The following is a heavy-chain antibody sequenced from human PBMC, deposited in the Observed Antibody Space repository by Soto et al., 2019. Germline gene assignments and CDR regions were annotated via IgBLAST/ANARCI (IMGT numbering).Heavy chain of an antibody. D-gene: IGHD6-6*01. CDR2: INHGGST. J-gene: IGHJ5*02. CDR3: ARGQRARIAVRWFDP. CDR1: GGSFSDYY. V-gene: IGHV4-34*01. Sequence: SETLSLTCAVYGGSFSDYYWSWIRQPPGKGLEWIGEINHGGSTNYNPSLKSRVTISVDTSKNQFSLKLNSVTAADTAVYYCARGQRARIAVRWFDPWGQGTLVTVS.